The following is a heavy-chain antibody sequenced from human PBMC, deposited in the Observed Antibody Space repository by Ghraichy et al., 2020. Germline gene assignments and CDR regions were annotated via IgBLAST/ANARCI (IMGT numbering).Heavy chain of an antibody. V-gene: IGHV3-23*01. CDR3: VKDVANTLWGRFDP. D-gene: IGHD3-16*01. CDR2: ISDRGAHT. J-gene: IGHJ5*02. CDR1: GFSFSNYA. Sequence: GESLNISCAASGFSFSNYAMSWVRQAPGKGLEWASGISDRGAHTHYADAVKGRFTISRDNSNNTLYLQMNSLRAEDTAVYHCVKDVANTLWGRFDPWGQGALVTVSS.